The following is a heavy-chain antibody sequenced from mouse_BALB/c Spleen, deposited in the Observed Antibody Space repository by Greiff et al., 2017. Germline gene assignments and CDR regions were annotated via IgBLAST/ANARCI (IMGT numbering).Heavy chain of an antibody. CDR1: GYSITSDYA. CDR3: AREYGSSYWYFDV. D-gene: IGHD1-1*01. J-gene: IGHJ1*01. Sequence: EVQLQESGPGLVKPSQSLSLTCTVTGYSITSDYAWNWIRQFPGNKLEWMGYISYSGSTSYNPSLKSRISITRDTSKNQFFLQLNSVTTEDTATYYWAREYGSSYWYFDVWGAGTTVTVSS. V-gene: IGHV3-2*02. CDR2: ISYSGST.